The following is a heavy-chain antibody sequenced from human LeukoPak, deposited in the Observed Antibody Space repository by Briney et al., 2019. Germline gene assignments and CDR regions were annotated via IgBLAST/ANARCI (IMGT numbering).Heavy chain of an antibody. D-gene: IGHD3-3*01. Sequence: GGSLRLSCVASGFTFSKFAMHWVRQAPGKGLEWLTFIGPDGSNKYYSDSVKARFTISRDNSENTLYLQMNSLRPEDADVYYCAKALFAGCHRQRDFDYWGQGSLVTVSS. CDR2: IGPDGSNK. CDR3: AKALFAGCHRQRDFDY. V-gene: IGHV3-30*02. CDR1: GFTFSKFA. J-gene: IGHJ4*02.